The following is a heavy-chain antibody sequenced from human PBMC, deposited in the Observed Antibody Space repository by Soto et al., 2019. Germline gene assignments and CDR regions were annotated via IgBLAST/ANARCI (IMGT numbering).Heavy chain of an antibody. CDR2: LDKSGGSA. V-gene: IGHV3-23*05. D-gene: IGHD6-13*01. Sequence: SLRLSCTASGFTFSSYDMSWVRQAPGKGLEWVSTLDKSGGSAFYADSVNGRFTISRDNSRNTLYLQMHSLRAEDTAFYYCAKDRIGQLAKFDYWGQGTLVTVSS. J-gene: IGHJ4*02. CDR1: GFTFSSYD. CDR3: AKDRIGQLAKFDY.